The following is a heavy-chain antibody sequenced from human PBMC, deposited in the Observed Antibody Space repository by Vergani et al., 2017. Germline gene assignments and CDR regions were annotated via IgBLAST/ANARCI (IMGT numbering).Heavy chain of an antibody. V-gene: IGHV1-69*01. Sequence: QVQLVQSGAEVKKPGSSVKVSCKASGGTFSSYAISWVRQAPGQGIEWMGGIIPIVGTANYAQKIQGRVTITADESTSTAYLELSSLRSDDTAVYYCARAPVVPAAYYYYYYMDVWGKGTTVTVSS. J-gene: IGHJ6*03. CDR3: ARAPVVPAAYYYYYYMDV. CDR1: GGTFSSYA. D-gene: IGHD2-2*01. CDR2: IIPIVGTA.